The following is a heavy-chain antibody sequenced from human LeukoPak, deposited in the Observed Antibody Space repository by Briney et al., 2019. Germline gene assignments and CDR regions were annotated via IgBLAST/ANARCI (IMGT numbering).Heavy chain of an antibody. CDR1: GDSVSSNSAA. D-gene: IGHD6-19*01. Sequence: PSQTLSLTCDISGDSVSSNSAAWNWIRQSPSRGLEWLGRTYYRSKWYNDYAVSVKSRITINPDTSKNQFSLQLNSVTPEDTAVYYCARAVSGWPDYYYYYYMDVWGKGTTVTVSS. J-gene: IGHJ6*03. V-gene: IGHV6-1*01. CDR2: TYYRSKWYN. CDR3: ARAVSGWPDYYYYYYMDV.